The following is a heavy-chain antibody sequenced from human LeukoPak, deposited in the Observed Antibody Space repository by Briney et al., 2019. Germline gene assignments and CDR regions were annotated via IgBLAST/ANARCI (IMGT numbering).Heavy chain of an antibody. CDR2: IGTAGCT. D-gene: IGHD3-9*01. CDR3: ARGSSYDMLSRYYGMDV. J-gene: IGHJ6*02. Sequence: GGSLRLSCAAPGLTFRSSDMFSVRQPTGKGLEWVSGIGTAGCTNNAGTVKGRFTHSRENAKNYLYLQMNSLGAGDTAVYYCARGSSYDMLSRYYGMDVGGQGPTVSVS. V-gene: IGHV3-13*04. CDR1: GLTFRSSD.